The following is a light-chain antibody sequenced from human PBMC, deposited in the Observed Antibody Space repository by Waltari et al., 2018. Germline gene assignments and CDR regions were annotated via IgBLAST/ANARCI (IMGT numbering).Light chain of an antibody. V-gene: IGLV2-11*01. Sequence: QSALTQPRPVSGSPGQSVTISCTGTSSDVGGYNYASWYQQHPGKAPKLMIYDVSKGPSGVLDGVSGSKTGNPASLTICGSQTEDEANYYSCSYAGSAWVFGNETKVTVL. CDR1: SSDVGGYNY. J-gene: IGLJ1*01. CDR2: DVS. CDR3: CSYAGSAWV.